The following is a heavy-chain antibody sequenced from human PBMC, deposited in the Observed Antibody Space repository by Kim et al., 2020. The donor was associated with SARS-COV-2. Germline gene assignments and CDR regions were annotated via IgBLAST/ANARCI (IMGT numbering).Heavy chain of an antibody. CDR3: ARLTVAGTEYGMDV. J-gene: IGHJ6*02. V-gene: IGHV4-39*01. Sequence: PSLTSRVTISVDTSKNLFSLKLSSVTAADTAVYYCARLTVAGTEYGMDVWGQGTTVTVSS. D-gene: IGHD6-19*01.